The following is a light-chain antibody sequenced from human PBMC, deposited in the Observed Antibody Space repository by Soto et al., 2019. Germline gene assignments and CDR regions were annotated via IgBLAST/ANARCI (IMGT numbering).Light chain of an antibody. CDR1: QSISSW. V-gene: IGKV1-5*01. J-gene: IGKJ5*01. Sequence: DIQMTQSPSTLSASVGERVTITCRASQSISSWLAWYQQKPGQAPTLLIYDASSLESGVPARFSGSGSGTDFTPTISSLQPEDVATYYCQQYENLPTFGQGTRLE. CDR2: DAS. CDR3: QQYENLPT.